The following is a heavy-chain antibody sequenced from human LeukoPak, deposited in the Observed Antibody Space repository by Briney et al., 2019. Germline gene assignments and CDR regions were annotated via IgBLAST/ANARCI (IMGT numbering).Heavy chain of an antibody. J-gene: IGHJ4*02. D-gene: IGHD3-22*01. Sequence: GGSLRLSCAASGFTFSIYAMSWVRQAPGKGLEWVSVIGGRDGGTYYADSVKGRFAISRDNSKNTLYLQMNSLRAEDTAVYYCARDAYDNSGYPHYWGQGTLVTVSS. CDR1: GFTFSIYA. CDR2: IGGRDGGT. CDR3: ARDAYDNSGYPHY. V-gene: IGHV3-23*01.